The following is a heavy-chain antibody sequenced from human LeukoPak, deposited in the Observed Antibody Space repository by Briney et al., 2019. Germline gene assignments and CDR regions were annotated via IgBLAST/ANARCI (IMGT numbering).Heavy chain of an antibody. V-gene: IGHV4-34*01. J-gene: IGHJ6*03. D-gene: IGHD2-2*01. CDR1: GGSFSSYY. Sequence: PSETLSLTCAVDGGSFSSYYWNWIRQPPGKGLEWIGEIYHSGSTRYNPSLRSRVTISVDTSKNQFSLKLSSVTAADTAVYYCARGPPRYCSSTSCYGRYMDVWGKGTTVTVSS. CDR3: ARGPPRYCSSTSCYGRYMDV. CDR2: IYHSGST.